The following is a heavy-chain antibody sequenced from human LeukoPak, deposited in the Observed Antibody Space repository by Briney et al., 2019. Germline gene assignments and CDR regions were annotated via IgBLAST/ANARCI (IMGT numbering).Heavy chain of an antibody. V-gene: IGHV3-30*04. Sequence: PGGSLRLSCAASGFTFSIYAMHWVRQAPGKGLEWVAVISYEGSNKYYADSVKGRFTISRDNSKNTLYLQMNSLRAEDTAVYYCAKARNGDPPYYFDYWGQGTLVTVSS. CDR1: GFTFSIYA. J-gene: IGHJ4*02. CDR3: AKARNGDPPYYFDY. CDR2: ISYEGSNK. D-gene: IGHD4-17*01.